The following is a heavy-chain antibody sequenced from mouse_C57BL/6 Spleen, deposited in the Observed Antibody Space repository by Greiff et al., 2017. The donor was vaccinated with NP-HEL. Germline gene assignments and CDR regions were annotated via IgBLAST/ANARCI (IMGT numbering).Heavy chain of an antibody. Sequence: VQLQQPGAELVKPGASVKLSCKASGYTFTSYWMHWVKQRPGQGLEWIGMIHPNSGSTNYNEKFKSKATLTVDKSSSTAYMQLSSLTSEDSAVYYCARLYYYGSSYDAMDYWGQGTSVTVSS. CDR3: ARLYYYGSSYDAMDY. J-gene: IGHJ4*01. D-gene: IGHD1-1*01. CDR1: GYTFTSYW. V-gene: IGHV1-64*01. CDR2: IHPNSGST.